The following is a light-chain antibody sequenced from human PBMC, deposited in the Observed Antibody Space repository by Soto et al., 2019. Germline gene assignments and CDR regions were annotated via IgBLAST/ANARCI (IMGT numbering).Light chain of an antibody. CDR2: DVS. CDR3: SSYTSSNTYVV. Sequence: QSVLTQPASVSGSPGQSITISCTGTSSDVGAYNYVSWYQQHPGKAPKLIIYDVSTRPSGVSSRFSGSKSGNTASLTISGLQAEDEANYHCSSYTSSNTYVVFGGGTKLTVL. CDR1: SSDVGAYNY. V-gene: IGLV2-14*01. J-gene: IGLJ2*01.